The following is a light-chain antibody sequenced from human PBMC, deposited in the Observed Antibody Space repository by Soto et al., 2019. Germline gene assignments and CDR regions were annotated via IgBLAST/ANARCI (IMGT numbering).Light chain of an antibody. J-gene: IGLJ2*01. Sequence: QSVLTQPPSASGTPGQTVTISCSGSDSNIGSNTVNWHQQLPGAAPKLLIYSNNQRPSGVPDRFSGSKAGASATLAISGLQSEDEADYYCTAWEDSVNGVVFGGVTKVTVL. CDR1: DSNIGSNT. CDR3: TAWEDSVNGVV. CDR2: SNN. V-gene: IGLV1-44*01.